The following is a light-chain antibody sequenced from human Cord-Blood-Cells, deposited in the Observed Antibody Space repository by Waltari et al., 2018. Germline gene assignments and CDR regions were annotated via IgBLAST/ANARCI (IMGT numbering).Light chain of an antibody. J-gene: IGKJ1*01. CDR2: AAS. CDR3: QQSYSTPRT. Sequence: DIQMTQSPSSLSASVADRVTINCRASQSISSYLNWYQQKPGKAPKLLIYAASSLQSGVPSRFSGSGSGTDFTLTISSLQPEDFATYYCQQSYSTPRTFGQGTKVEIK. V-gene: IGKV1-39*01. CDR1: QSISSY.